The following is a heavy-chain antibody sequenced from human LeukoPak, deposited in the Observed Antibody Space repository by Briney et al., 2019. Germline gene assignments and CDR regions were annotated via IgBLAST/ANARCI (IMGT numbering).Heavy chain of an antibody. J-gene: IGHJ4*02. V-gene: IGHV3-15*01. D-gene: IGHD1-14*01. Sequence: GGSLRLSCAASGFTFINAWMTWVRQAPGKGLEWVGRIKSKTDGGTTDYAAPVKGRFTISRDNSKNTLYLQMNSLRAEDTAVYYCARGPGDYFDFWGQGTLVTVSS. CDR3: ARGPGDYFDF. CDR1: GFTFINAW. CDR2: IKSKTDGGTT.